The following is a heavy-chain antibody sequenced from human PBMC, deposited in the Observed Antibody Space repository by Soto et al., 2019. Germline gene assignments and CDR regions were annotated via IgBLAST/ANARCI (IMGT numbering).Heavy chain of an antibody. CDR2: IWSDGSDK. CDR1: GFIFRSSG. D-gene: IGHD3-16*01. CDR3: ARDGAQSSKIDY. Sequence: QVQLVESGGGVVQPGKSLRLACEASGFIFRSSGMHWVRQAPGEGLEWVAVIWSDGSDKEYADSVKGRFTISRDNSRNTLYLQMNSLEVGDTAVYYCARDGAQSSKIDYLGQGTLVTVSS. J-gene: IGHJ4*02. V-gene: IGHV3-33*01.